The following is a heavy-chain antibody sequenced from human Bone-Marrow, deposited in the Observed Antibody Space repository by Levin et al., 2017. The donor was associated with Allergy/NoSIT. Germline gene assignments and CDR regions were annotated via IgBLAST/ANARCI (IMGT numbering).Heavy chain of an antibody. D-gene: IGHD2-15*01. Sequence: SGGSLRLSCAASGFSFRSYAMSWVRQAPGKGLEWVSTLSDSGGSTDYADSVKGRFTISRDNSKNTVYLQMNSLRADDTAIYYCAKGPMGYCSGGGCYEVDYWGQGTLVTVTP. J-gene: IGHJ4*02. CDR3: AKGPMGYCSGGGCYEVDY. V-gene: IGHV3-23*01. CDR1: GFSFRSYA. CDR2: LSDSGGST.